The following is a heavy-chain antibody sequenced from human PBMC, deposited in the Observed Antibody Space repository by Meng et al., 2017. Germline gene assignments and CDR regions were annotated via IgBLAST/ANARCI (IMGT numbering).Heavy chain of an antibody. CDR1: GFTFSSYG. J-gene: IGHJ4*02. CDR2: IWYDGSNK. Sequence: GQLVGLGGGVVEAGGPLRCAWAASGFTFSSYGMHWVRQAPGKGLEWVAVIWYDGSNKYYADSVKGRFTISRDNSKNTLYLQMNSLRAEDTAVYYCARDHGPIDYWGQGTLVTVSS. CDR3: ARDHGPIDY. V-gene: IGHV3-33*01.